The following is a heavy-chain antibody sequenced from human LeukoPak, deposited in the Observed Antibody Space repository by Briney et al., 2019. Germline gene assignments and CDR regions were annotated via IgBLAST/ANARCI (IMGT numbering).Heavy chain of an antibody. J-gene: IGHJ2*01. Sequence: SETLSLTCIDSGGYISSYFGSWIRQPPGKGLEWIGNIHESGNTNFNPSLKSRVTISVDTSKNQFPLKLSSVTAADTAVYYCARHVGHYDGSGYYYDWYFDLWGRGTLVTVSS. V-gene: IGHV4-59*08. CDR3: ARHVGHYDGSGYYYDWYFDL. CDR1: GGYISSYF. D-gene: IGHD3-22*01. CDR2: IHESGNT.